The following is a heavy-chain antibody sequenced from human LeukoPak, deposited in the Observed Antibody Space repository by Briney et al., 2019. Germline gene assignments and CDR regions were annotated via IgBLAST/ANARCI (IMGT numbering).Heavy chain of an antibody. Sequence: GGSLRLSCAASGFTFSSYSMNWVRQAPGKGLEWVSAISGSGDSTNYADSVKGRFTISRDNSKNTLYLQMNSLRAEDTAVYYCARTPSAGTCVDYWGQGTLVTVSS. V-gene: IGHV3-23*01. D-gene: IGHD6-19*01. CDR1: GFTFSSYS. CDR2: ISGSGDST. J-gene: IGHJ4*02. CDR3: ARTPSAGTCVDY.